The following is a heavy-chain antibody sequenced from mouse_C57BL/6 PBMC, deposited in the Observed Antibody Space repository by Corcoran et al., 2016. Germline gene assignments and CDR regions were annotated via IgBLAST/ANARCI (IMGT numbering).Heavy chain of an antibody. D-gene: IGHD2-1*01. J-gene: IGHJ3*01. CDR2: INTYSGVP. Sequence: QIQLVQSGPELKKPGETVKISCKASGYTLTTYGMSWVKQAPGKGLKWMGWINTYSGVPTYDDDFKGRFAFSLETSSSTAYLQINNLKNEDTATYFCATGTMVTAWFAYWGQGTLVTVSA. CDR3: ATGTMVTAWFAY. V-gene: IGHV9-3*01. CDR1: GYTLTTYG.